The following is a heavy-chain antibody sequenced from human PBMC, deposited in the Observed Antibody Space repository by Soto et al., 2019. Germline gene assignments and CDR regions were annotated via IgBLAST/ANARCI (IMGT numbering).Heavy chain of an antibody. Sequence: QVQLQESGPGLLKPSETLSLTCTVPGGSVRSSNNYWSWIRQPPGKGLGWIGYVYFSGSTNYNPSLKSRVTVSVDMSKTQFSRKLSSVTAADTAVYYCARVGRPQTALLLPIYDFDNWGQGTLVAVSS. CDR1: GGSVRSSNNY. D-gene: IGHD3-22*01. CDR2: VYFSGST. CDR3: ARVGRPQTALLLPIYDFDN. J-gene: IGHJ4*02. V-gene: IGHV4-61*01.